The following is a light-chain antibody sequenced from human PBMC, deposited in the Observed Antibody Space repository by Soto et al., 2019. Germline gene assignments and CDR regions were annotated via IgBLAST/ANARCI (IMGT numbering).Light chain of an antibody. J-gene: IGKJ3*01. Sequence: AIQLTQSPSSLSASVGDRVTITCRASQDIRSAVAWYQQKPGKAPKLLIYAASSLESGVPSRFSGSGSGTDFTLTISSLQPEDVATYYCQQLNTYPFTFGPGTKVDIK. V-gene: IGKV1-13*02. CDR3: QQLNTYPFT. CDR2: AAS. CDR1: QDIRSA.